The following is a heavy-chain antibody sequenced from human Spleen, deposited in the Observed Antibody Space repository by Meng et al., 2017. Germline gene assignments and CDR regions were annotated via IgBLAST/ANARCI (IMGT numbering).Heavy chain of an antibody. CDR3: ARGPTTMAHDFDY. J-gene: IGHJ4*02. D-gene: IGHD4-11*01. CDR1: GGSFRDYY. V-gene: IGHV4-34*01. CDR2: INHSGST. Sequence: QVQLQQWGGRLLKPSEPLSLPCVVSGGSFRDYYWSWIRQPPGKGLEWVGEINHSGSTNYNPSLESRATISVDTSQNNLSLKLSSVTAADSAVYYCARGPTTMAHDFDYWGQGTLVTVSS.